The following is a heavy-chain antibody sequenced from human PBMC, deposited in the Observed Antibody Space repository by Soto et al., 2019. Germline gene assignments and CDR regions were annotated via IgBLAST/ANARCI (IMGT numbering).Heavy chain of an antibody. CDR1: GYTFTSYG. CDR3: ARDPDVVVPAAMWSAWDYYYGMDV. Sequence: GASVKVSCKASGYTFTSYGISWVRQAPGQGLEWMGWISAYNGNTNYAQKLQGRVTMTTDTSTSTAYMELRSLRSDDTAVYYCARDPDVVVPAAMWSAWDYYYGMDVWGQGTTVTVSS. J-gene: IGHJ6*02. CDR2: ISAYNGNT. V-gene: IGHV1-18*04. D-gene: IGHD2-2*01.